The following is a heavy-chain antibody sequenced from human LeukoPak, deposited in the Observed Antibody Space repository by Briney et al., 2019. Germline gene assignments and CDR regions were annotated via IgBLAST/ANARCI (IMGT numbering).Heavy chain of an antibody. D-gene: IGHD6-19*01. Sequence: ASVKVSCKASGYTFTSCGISGVREAPGQGLEGVGWMSAYNGNTNYAEKLQGSVTMPTDIPTSRAYMELRSLRSDETAVYYCARDTYSSGWLSDYWGQGTLVTVSS. CDR1: GYTFTSCG. CDR2: MSAYNGNT. J-gene: IGHJ4*02. CDR3: ARDTYSSGWLSDY. V-gene: IGHV1-18*01.